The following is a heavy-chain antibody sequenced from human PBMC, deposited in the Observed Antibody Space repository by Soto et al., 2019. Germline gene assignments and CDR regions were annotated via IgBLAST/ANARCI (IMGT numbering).Heavy chain of an antibody. CDR3: ARARVDYGSGSYYNY. D-gene: IGHD3-10*01. V-gene: IGHV3-7*01. CDR1: GFTFSSYW. J-gene: IGHJ4*02. CDR2: IKQDGSEK. Sequence: GESLKISCAASGFTFSSYWMSWVHQAPGKGLEWVANIKQDGSEKYYVDSVKGRFTISRDNAKNSLYLQMNSLRAEDTAVYYCARARVDYGSGSYYNYWGQGTLVTVSS.